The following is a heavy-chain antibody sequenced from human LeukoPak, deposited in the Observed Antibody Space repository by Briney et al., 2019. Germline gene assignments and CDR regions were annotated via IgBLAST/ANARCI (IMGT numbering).Heavy chain of an antibody. J-gene: IGHJ4*02. V-gene: IGHV1-8*01. CDR3: ARPRRGSIAARGTFDY. Sequence: GASVKVSCKASGYTFTSYDINWVRQATGQGLEWMGWMNPNSGNTGYAQKFQGRVTMTRNTSISIAYMELSSLRSEDTAVYYCARPRRGSIAARGTFDYWGQGTLVTVSS. CDR2: MNPNSGNT. CDR1: GYTFTSYD. D-gene: IGHD6-6*01.